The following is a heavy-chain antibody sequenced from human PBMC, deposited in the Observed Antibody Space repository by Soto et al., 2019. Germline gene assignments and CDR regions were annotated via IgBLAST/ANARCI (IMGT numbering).Heavy chain of an antibody. CDR2: IYYSGST. J-gene: IGHJ6*02. Sequence: SETLSLTCTVSGGSISSYYWSWIRQPPGKGLEWIGYIYYSGSTNYNPSLKSRVTISVDTSKNQFSLKLSSVTAADTAVYYCARHSYYYSSGSWYGMDVLGQGTTVTVSS. CDR3: ARHSYYYSSGSWYGMDV. V-gene: IGHV4-59*08. CDR1: GGSISSYY. D-gene: IGHD3-10*01.